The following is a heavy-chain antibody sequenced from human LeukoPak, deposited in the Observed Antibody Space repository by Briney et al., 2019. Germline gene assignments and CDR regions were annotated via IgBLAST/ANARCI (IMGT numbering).Heavy chain of an antibody. CDR3: ASAMIGVPDDAFDI. CDR1: GGSFSGYY. Sequence: SETLSLTCAVYGGSFSGYYWSWIRQPPGKGLEWIGEINHSGGTNYNPSLKSRVTISVDTSKNQFSLRLSSVTAADTAVYYCASAMIGVPDDAFDIWGKGTMVTVSS. J-gene: IGHJ3*02. CDR2: INHSGGT. V-gene: IGHV4-34*01. D-gene: IGHD3-22*01.